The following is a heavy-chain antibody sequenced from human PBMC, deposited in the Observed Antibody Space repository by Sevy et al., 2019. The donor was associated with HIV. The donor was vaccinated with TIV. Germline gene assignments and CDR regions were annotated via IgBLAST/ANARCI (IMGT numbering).Heavy chain of an antibody. CDR1: GFTFSSYW. V-gene: IGHV3-7*01. CDR3: ARDPDSSGYYYYYYGMDV. J-gene: IGHJ6*02. Sequence: GGSLRLSCAASGFTFSSYWMSWVRQAPGKGLEWVANIKQDGSEKYYVDSVKGRFTISRDNAKNSLYLQINSLRAEDTAVYYCARDPDSSGYYYYYYGMDVWGQGTTVTVSS. CDR2: IKQDGSEK. D-gene: IGHD3-22*01.